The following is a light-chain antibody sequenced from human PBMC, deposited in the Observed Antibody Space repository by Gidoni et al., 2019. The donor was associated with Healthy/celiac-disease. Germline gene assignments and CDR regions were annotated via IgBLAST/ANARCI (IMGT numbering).Light chain of an antibody. V-gene: IGKV4-1*01. J-gene: IGKJ5*01. CDR1: QSVLYSSTNKYY. CDR2: WAS. CDR3: QQDYSTPIT. Sequence: DLVMTQPPDSLAVSLGERATINCQSIQSVLYSSTNKYYLALYQQKPGQPPKLLIYWASTREAGVTDRFSGSGSGKDSTLTISRLQDEDVAVYYCQQDYSTPITFGQGTRLEIK.